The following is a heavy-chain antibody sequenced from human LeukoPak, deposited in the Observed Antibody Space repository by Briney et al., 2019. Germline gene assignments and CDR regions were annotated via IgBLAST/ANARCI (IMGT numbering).Heavy chain of an antibody. CDR3: ARVRGYCSSTICYRYCFDY. J-gene: IGHJ4*02. D-gene: IGHD2-2*01. CDR2: IYHSGST. CDR1: GYSISSGYY. V-gene: IGHV4-38-2*02. Sequence: KSSETLSLTCTVSGYSISSGYYWGWIRQPPGKGLEWIGTIYHSGSTYYNPSLKSRVTISVDTSKNQFSLKLTSVTAADTAVYYCARVRGYCSSTICYRYCFDYWGQGTLVTVSS.